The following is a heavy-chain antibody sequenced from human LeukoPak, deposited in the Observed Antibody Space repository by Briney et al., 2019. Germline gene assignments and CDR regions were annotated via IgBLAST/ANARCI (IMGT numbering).Heavy chain of an antibody. V-gene: IGHV1-58*02. D-gene: IGHD3-3*01. Sequence: SVKVSCKASGFTFTSSAMQWVRHARGQRLEWIGWIVVGSGNTNYAQKFQERVTITRDMSTSTAYMELSSLRSEDTAVYYCAAGRYDFWSGYHYGMDVWGQGTMVTVS. CDR1: GFTFTSSA. J-gene: IGHJ6*02. CDR3: AAGRYDFWSGYHYGMDV. CDR2: IVVGSGNT.